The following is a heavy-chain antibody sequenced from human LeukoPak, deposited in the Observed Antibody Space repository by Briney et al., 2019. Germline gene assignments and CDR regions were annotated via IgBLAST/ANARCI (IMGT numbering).Heavy chain of an antibody. CDR1: GGTFSSYA. D-gene: IGHD3-22*01. Sequence: GASVKVSCKASGGTFSSYAISWVRQAPGQGLEWVGGIIPIFGTANYAQKFQGRVTITTDESTSTAYMELSSLRSEDTAVYYCAVVGYYDSSGYFDYWGQGTLVTVSS. CDR3: AVVGYYDSSGYFDY. V-gene: IGHV1-69*05. J-gene: IGHJ4*02. CDR2: IIPIFGTA.